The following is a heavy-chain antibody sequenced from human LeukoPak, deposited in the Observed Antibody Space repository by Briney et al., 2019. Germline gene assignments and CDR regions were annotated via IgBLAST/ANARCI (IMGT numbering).Heavy chain of an antibody. CDR2: IYTSGST. D-gene: IGHD5-12*01. V-gene: IGHV4-4*07. CDR1: GSSISSYY. J-gene: IGHJ5*02. Sequence: SETLSLTCTVSGSSISSYYWSWIRQPAGKGLEWIGRIYTSGSTNYNPSLKSRVTMSVDTSKNQFSLKLSSVTAADTAVYYCARAYSGYDWNNWFDPWGQGTLVTVSS. CDR3: ARAYSGYDWNNWFDP.